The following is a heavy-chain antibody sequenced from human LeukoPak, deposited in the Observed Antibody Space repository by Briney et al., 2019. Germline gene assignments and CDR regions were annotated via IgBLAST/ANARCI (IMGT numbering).Heavy chain of an antibody. Sequence: SAKVSCKASGGTFSSYAISWVRQAPGQGLEWMGGIIPIFGTANYAQKFQGRVTITADESTSTAYMELSSLRSEDTAVYYCARGDSSSFLYYYYMDVWGKGTTVTISS. D-gene: IGHD6-13*01. V-gene: IGHV1-69*01. CDR1: GGTFSSYA. CDR2: IIPIFGTA. J-gene: IGHJ6*03. CDR3: ARGDSSSFLYYYYMDV.